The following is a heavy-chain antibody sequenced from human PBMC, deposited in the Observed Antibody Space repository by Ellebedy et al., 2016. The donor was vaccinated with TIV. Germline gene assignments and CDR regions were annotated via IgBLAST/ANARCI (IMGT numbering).Heavy chain of an antibody. CDR2: IYPGDSDT. CDR1: GYTFTNYW. J-gene: IGHJ4*02. D-gene: IGHD1-20*01. CDR3: ARLSGNYYFDY. V-gene: IGHV5-51*01. Sequence: GESLKISCKVSGYTFTNYWIGWVRQMPGKGLEWMGIIYPGDSDTRYSPSFHGQVTISADKSISTAYLQWSSLKASDTAMYYCARLSGNYYFDYWGQGTLVTVSS.